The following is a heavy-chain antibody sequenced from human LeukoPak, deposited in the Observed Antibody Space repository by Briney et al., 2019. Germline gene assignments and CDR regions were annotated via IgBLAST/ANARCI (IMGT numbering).Heavy chain of an antibody. V-gene: IGHV5-51*01. CDR1: GYNFPNYW. J-gene: IGHJ3*02. D-gene: IGHD6-19*01. Sequence: GESLKISCKGSGYNFPNYWIGWVRQMPGQGLQWMGIIYPGDSATRYSPSFEGQVTISADKSTSTANLQWSSLKASDTAIYYYARGTTVTGLDAFDIWGQGTVVTVSS. CDR3: ARGTTVTGLDAFDI. CDR2: IYPGDSAT.